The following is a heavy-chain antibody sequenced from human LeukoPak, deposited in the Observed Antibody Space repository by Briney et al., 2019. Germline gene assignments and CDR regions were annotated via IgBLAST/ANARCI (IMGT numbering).Heavy chain of an antibody. J-gene: IGHJ4*02. CDR1: GFTFSSYG. CDR3: ASDSHFAYFDY. CDR2: IWYDGSNK. Sequence: PGRSLRLSCAASGFTFSSYGMHWVRQAPGKGLEWVAVIWYDGSNKYYADSVKGRFTISRDNSKNTLYLQMNSLRAEDTAVYYCASDSHFAYFDYWGQGTMVTVSS. V-gene: IGHV3-33*01. D-gene: IGHD3-3*02.